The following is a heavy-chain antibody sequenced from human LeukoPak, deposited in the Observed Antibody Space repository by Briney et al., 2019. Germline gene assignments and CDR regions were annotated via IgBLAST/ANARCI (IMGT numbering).Heavy chain of an antibody. V-gene: IGHV1-18*01. CDR1: GYTFTSYG. D-gene: IGHD2-2*02. CDR2: ISAYNGNT. CDR3: ARGAYCSSTSCYTFDYYYYYMDV. Sequence: ASVKVSCKASGYTFTSYGISWVRQAPGQGLEWMGWISAYNGNTNYAQKLQGRVTMTTDTSTSTAYMELRSLRSEDTAVYYCARGAYCSSTSCYTFDYYYYYMDVWGKGTTVTVSS. J-gene: IGHJ6*03.